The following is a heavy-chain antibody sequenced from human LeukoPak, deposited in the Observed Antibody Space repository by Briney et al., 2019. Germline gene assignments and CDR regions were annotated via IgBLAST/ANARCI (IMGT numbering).Heavy chain of an antibody. J-gene: IGHJ3*02. Sequence: ASVKVSCKASGYTFTSYYMHWVRQAPGQGLEWMGIINPSGGSTSYAQKFHGRVTMTRDTSTSTVYMELSSLRSEDTAVYYCARVVSSSWYGGAFDIWGQGTMVTVSS. CDR1: GYTFTSYY. D-gene: IGHD6-13*01. CDR3: ARVVSSSWYGGAFDI. CDR2: INPSGGST. V-gene: IGHV1-46*01.